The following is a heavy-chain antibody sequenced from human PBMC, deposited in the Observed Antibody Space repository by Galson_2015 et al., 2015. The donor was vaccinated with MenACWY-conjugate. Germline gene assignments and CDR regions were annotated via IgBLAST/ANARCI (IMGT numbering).Heavy chain of an antibody. CDR2: IYPGDSDA. CDR1: GYRFSKYW. CDR3: AASTKDIVVVIGATTLDS. D-gene: IGHD2-2*01. V-gene: IGHV5-51*01. J-gene: IGHJ4*02. Sequence: QSGAEVKKPGESLTISCKGLGYRFSKYWIGWVRQMPGKGLEWMGIIYPGDSDARYSPAFQGQVTMSVDTSINTAYLQWSSLKASDTAMYYCAASTKDIVVVIGATTLDSWGQGTLVTVSS.